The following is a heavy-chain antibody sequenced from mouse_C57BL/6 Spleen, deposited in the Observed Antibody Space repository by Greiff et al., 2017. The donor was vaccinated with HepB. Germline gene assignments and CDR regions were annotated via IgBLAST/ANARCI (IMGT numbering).Heavy chain of an antibody. V-gene: IGHV1-4*01. CDR2: INPSSGYT. J-gene: IGHJ2*01. Sequence: QVQLKESGAELARPGASVKMSCKASGYTFTSYTMHWVKQRPGQGLEWIGYINPSSGYTKYNQKFKDKATLTADKSSSTAYMQLSSLTSEDAAVYYCARGVTTYYIDYWGQGTTLTVSS. CDR3: ARGVTTYYIDY. D-gene: IGHD2-2*01. CDR1: GYTFTSYT.